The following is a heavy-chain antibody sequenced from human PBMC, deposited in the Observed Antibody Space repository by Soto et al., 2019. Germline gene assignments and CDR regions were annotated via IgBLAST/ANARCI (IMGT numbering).Heavy chain of an antibody. J-gene: IGHJ4*02. V-gene: IGHV4-34*01. Sequence: SETLSLTCAVYDGSFSGHYWSWIRQPPGKGLEWIGEINDSGNTNYSPSLKRRVTMSVDTSKNQFSLRLSSVTAADTAVYYCERGRKVYNCSWYVDWGQGTLVTVSS. CDR2: INDSGNT. CDR1: DGSFSGHY. D-gene: IGHD6-13*01. CDR3: ERGRKVYNCSWYVD.